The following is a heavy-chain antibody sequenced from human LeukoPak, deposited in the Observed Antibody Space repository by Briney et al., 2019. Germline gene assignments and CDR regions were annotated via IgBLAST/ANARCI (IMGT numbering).Heavy chain of an antibody. V-gene: IGHV4-39*01. D-gene: IGHD3-10*01. Sequence: SETLSLTCTVSGGSISSSSYYWGWIRQPPGKGLEWIGSIYYSGSTYYNPSLKSRVTISVDKSKNQFSLKLSSVTAADTAVYYCARQQYGSGLYYFDYWGQGTLVTVSS. CDR2: IYYSGST. CDR3: ARQQYGSGLYYFDY. CDR1: GGSISSSSYY. J-gene: IGHJ4*02.